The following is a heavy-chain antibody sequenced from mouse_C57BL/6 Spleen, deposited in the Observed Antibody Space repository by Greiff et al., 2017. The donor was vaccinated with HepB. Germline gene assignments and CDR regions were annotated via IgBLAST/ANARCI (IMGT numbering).Heavy chain of an antibody. J-gene: IGHJ2*01. V-gene: IGHV1-7*01. D-gene: IGHD2-2*01. Sequence: QVQLQQSGAELAKPGASVKLSCKASGYTFTSYWMHWVKQRPGQGLEWIGYINPSSGYTKYNQKFKDKATLTADISSSTAYMQLSSLTYEDSAVYYCARKGGGYDGFDYWGQGTTLTVSS. CDR2: INPSSGYT. CDR1: GYTFTSYW. CDR3: ARKGGGYDGFDY.